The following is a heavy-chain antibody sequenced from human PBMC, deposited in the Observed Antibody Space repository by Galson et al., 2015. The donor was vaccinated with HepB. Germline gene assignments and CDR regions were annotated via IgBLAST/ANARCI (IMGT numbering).Heavy chain of an antibody. V-gene: IGHV6-1*01. D-gene: IGHD7-27*01. CDR1: GDSVSSNTDG. CDR2: TYYRSKWSN. Sequence: CAISGDSVSSNTDGWHWIRQSPSRGLEWLGRTYYRSKWSNDYAQSVQSRITIDPDTSKNQISLQLNSVTPEDTAVYYCARSIHLGRGFDSWGQGTLVTVSS. CDR3: ARSIHLGRGFDS. J-gene: IGHJ4*02.